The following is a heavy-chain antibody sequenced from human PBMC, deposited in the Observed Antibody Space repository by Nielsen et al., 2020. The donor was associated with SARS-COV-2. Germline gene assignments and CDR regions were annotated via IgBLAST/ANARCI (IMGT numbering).Heavy chain of an antibody. CDR3: ARTPYCSSTSCYLWADYYYYYYMDV. Sequence: VRQMPGKGLEWVSSISSSSSYIYYADSVKGRFTISRDSAKNSLYLQMNSLRAEDTAVYYCARTPYCSSTSCYLWADYYYYYYMDVWGKGTTVTVSS. CDR2: ISSSSSYI. V-gene: IGHV3-21*01. J-gene: IGHJ6*03. D-gene: IGHD2-2*01.